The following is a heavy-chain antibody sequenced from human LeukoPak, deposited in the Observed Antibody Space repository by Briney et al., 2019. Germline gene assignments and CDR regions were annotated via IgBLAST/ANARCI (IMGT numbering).Heavy chain of an antibody. CDR1: GVTFSSYW. J-gene: IGHJ4*02. V-gene: IGHV3-74*01. D-gene: IGHD5-18*01. Sequence: PGGSLRLSCAASGVTFSSYWMHWVRQAPGKGLVWVSRINSDGSSTNYADSVKGRFTISRDNAKKTLYLQMNSLRAEDTAVYYCARDLYSYGPFDYWGQGTLVTVSS. CDR3: ARDLYSYGPFDY. CDR2: INSDGSST.